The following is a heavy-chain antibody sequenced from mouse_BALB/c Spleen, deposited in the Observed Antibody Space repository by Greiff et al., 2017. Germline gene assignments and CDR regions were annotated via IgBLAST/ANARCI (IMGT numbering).Heavy chain of an antibody. V-gene: IGHV3-6*02. CDR1: GYSITSGYY. Sequence: EVKLQESGPGLVKPSQSLSLTCSVTGYSITSGYYWNWIRQFPGNKLEWMGYISYDGSNNYNPSLKNRISITRDTSKNQFFLKLNSVTTEDTATYYCAEFAYWGQGTLVTVSA. J-gene: IGHJ3*01. CDR2: ISYDGSN. CDR3: AEFAY.